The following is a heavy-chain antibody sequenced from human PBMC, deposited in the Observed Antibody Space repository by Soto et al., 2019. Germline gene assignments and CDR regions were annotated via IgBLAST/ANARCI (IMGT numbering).Heavy chain of an antibody. CDR2: IIPIFGTA. CDR3: ARDNSNYPPYYYGMDV. V-gene: IGHV1-69*05. Sequence: QVQLVQSGAEVKKPGSSVKVSCKASGGTFSSYAISWVRQAPGQGLEWMGGIIPIFGTANYAQKFQGRVTITXXEXTSXAHMELSSLRSDDTAVYYCARDNSNYPPYYYGMDVWGQGTTVTVSS. J-gene: IGHJ6*02. D-gene: IGHD4-4*01. CDR1: GGTFSSYA.